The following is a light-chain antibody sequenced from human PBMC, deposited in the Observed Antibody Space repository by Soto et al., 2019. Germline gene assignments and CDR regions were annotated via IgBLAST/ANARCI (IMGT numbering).Light chain of an antibody. Sequence: DIPMTQSPSSLSASVGDRVTITCRASQYIGTYLNWYQQKQGKAPTVLIYAASTLQSGVPSRFSGSGSGTDFALTISSLQPEDFATYYCQQSYIDSIFGPGTKLEIK. J-gene: IGKJ2*01. CDR1: QYIGTY. V-gene: IGKV1-39*01. CDR3: QQSYIDSI. CDR2: AAS.